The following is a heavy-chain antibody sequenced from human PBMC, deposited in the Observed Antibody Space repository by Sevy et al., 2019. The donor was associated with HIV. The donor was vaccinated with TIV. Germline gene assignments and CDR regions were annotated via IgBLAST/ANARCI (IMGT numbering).Heavy chain of an antibody. D-gene: IGHD1-26*01. V-gene: IGHV3-7*01. CDR1: GFTFNNYW. CDR3: ASSRTTSFVWD. Sequence: GGSLRLSCAASGFTFNNYWMSWVRQAPGKGLEWVANIRQDGSEKYYVDSVKGRFTISRDNAKNSLFLQMNSLRAEDTAVYYCASSRTTSFVWDWGQGTLVTVSS. J-gene: IGHJ4*02. CDR2: IRQDGSEK.